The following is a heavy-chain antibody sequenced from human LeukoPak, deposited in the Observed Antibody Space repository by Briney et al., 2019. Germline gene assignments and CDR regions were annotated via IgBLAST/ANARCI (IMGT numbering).Heavy chain of an antibody. J-gene: IGHJ4*02. Sequence: PGGSLRLSCAASGFTFSSYGMHWVRQAPGKGLEWVSSISSSSSYIYYADSVKGRFTISRDNAKNSLYLQMNSLRAEDTAVYYCARAPQLIPSGSYYPDYWGQGTLVTVSS. D-gene: IGHD1-26*01. CDR1: GFTFSSYG. V-gene: IGHV3-21*01. CDR3: ARAPQLIPSGSYYPDY. CDR2: ISSSSSYI.